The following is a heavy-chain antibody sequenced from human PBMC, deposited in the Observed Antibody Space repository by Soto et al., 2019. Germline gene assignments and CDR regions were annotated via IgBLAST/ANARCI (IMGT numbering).Heavy chain of an antibody. CDR3: ASGITGTVALCDY. D-gene: IGHD1-20*01. J-gene: IGHJ4*02. CDR1: VYTLSRYS. CDR2: ISSSSSTI. Sequence: HPGGALSLPCAACVYTLSRYSVNWVRGAPGKGLEWVSYISSSSSTIYYADSVKGRFTISRDNAKNSLYLQMNSLRDEDPAVYYCASGITGTVALCDYWGQGTLVTVSS. V-gene: IGHV3-48*02.